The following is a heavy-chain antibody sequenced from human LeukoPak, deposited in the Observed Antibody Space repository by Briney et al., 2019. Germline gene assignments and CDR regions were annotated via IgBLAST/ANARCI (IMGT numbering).Heavy chain of an antibody. V-gene: IGHV3-9*01. J-gene: IGHJ6*02. CDR1: GFTFDDYA. D-gene: IGHD6-13*01. Sequence: GRSLRLSCAASGFTFDDYAMHWVRQAPGKGLEWVSGISWNSGSIGYADSVKGRFTISRDNAKNSLYLQMNSLRAEDTALYYCAKDKVAAAGTNYYYGMDVWGQGTTVTVSS. CDR3: AKDKVAAAGTNYYYGMDV. CDR2: ISWNSGSI.